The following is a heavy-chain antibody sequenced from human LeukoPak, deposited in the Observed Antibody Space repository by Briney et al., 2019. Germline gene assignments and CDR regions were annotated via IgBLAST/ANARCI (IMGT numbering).Heavy chain of an antibody. V-gene: IGHV3-43*02. Sequence: GGSLRLSCAASGFTFDDYAMHWVRQAPGKGLEWVSLISGDGGSTYYADSVKGRFTISRDNSKNSLYLQMNSLRTEDTALYYCAKDILLYYDSSGCFDYWGQGTLVTVSS. CDR1: GFTFDDYA. CDR2: ISGDGGST. J-gene: IGHJ4*02. CDR3: AKDILLYYDSSGCFDY. D-gene: IGHD3-22*01.